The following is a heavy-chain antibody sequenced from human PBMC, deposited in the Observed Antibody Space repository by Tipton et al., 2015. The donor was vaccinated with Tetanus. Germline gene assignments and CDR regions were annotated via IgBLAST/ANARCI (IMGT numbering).Heavy chain of an antibody. CDR1: GGTFSSYA. CDR3: ARGRTRDGYNLDAFDI. D-gene: IGHD5-24*01. V-gene: IGHV1-69*01. J-gene: IGHJ3*02. CDR2: IIPIFGTA. Sequence: QSGPEVKKPGSSVKVSCKASGGTFSSYAISWVRQAPGQGLEWMGGIIPIFGTANYAQKFQGRVTITADESTSTAYMELSSLRSGDTAVYYWARGRTRDGYNLDAFDIWGQGKMVPASS.